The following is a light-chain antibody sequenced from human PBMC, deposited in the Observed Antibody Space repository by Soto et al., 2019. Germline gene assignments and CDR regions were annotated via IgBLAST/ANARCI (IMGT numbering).Light chain of an antibody. CDR1: QSVSSY. Sequence: ESVLTQSPANLSLSPGERATLSCRASQSVSSYLAWYQQKPGQAPRLLIYDASNRATGIPARFSGSGSGTDFTLTISSLEPEGFAVNYCQQRSNWPPYTFGQGTKLEIK. CDR3: QQRSNWPPYT. J-gene: IGKJ2*01. V-gene: IGKV3-11*01. CDR2: DAS.